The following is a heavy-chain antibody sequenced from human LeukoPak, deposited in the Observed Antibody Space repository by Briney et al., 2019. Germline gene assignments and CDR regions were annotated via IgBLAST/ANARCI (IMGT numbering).Heavy chain of an antibody. CDR2: ISHSGST. Sequence: PSETLSLTCAVYGGSFSGYYWSWIRQPPGKGLEWIGEISHSGSTNYNPSLKSRVTISVDTSKNQFSLKLSSVTAADTAVYYCARHVGCSSTSCCRNRFDPWGQGTLVTVSS. CDR1: GGSFSGYY. D-gene: IGHD2-2*01. J-gene: IGHJ5*02. V-gene: IGHV4-34*01. CDR3: ARHVGCSSTSCCRNRFDP.